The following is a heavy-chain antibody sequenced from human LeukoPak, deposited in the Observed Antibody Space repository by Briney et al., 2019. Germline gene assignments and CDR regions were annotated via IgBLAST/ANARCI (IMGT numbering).Heavy chain of an antibody. CDR3: ARIGGGIAARRIGIEQEI. V-gene: IGHV1-46*01. CDR2: INPSGGST. Sequence: GASVKVSCKASGYTFTSYYMHWVRQAPGQGLEWMGIINPSGGSTSYAQKFQGRVTMTRDMSTSTVYMELSSLRSEDTAVYYCARIGGGIAARRIGIEQEIWGQGTMVTVSS. CDR1: GYTFTSYY. J-gene: IGHJ3*02. D-gene: IGHD6-6*01.